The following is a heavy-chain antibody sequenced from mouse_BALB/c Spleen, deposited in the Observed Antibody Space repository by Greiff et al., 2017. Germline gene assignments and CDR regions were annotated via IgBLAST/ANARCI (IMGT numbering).Heavy chain of an antibody. V-gene: IGHV1-87*01. CDR2: IYPGDGDT. D-gene: IGHD2-1*01. J-gene: IGHJ4*01. CDR3: ARWYDGMDY. CDR1: GYTFTSYW. Sequence: QVQLQQSGAELARPGASVKLSCKASGYTFTSYWMQWVKQRPGQGLEWIGAIYPGDGDTRYTQKFKGKATLTADKSSSTAYMQLSSLASEDSAVYYCARWYDGMDYWGQGTSVTVSS.